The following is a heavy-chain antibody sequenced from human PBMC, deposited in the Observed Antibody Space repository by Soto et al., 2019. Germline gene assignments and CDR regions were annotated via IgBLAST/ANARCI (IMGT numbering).Heavy chain of an antibody. Sequence: QVQLQESGPGLVKPSETLSLTCTVSGDSISSNSYYWGWIRQPPGKGLEWIGSIYYSGSTYYNPSLKSRVTIFVDTSKNQFSLNLSSVTAADTAVYYCARQRYWVRYYYYGMDVWGQGTTVTVSS. CDR1: GDSISSNSYY. CDR2: IYYSGST. J-gene: IGHJ6*02. CDR3: ARQRYWVRYYYYGMDV. V-gene: IGHV4-39*01. D-gene: IGHD3-10*01.